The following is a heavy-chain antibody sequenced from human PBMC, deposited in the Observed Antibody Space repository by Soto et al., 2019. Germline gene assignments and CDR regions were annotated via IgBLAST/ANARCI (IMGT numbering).Heavy chain of an antibody. CDR2: INHSGST. Sequence: SETLSLTCAVYGESFSGYYWSWIRQPPGQGLEWIGEINHSGSTNYNPSLKSRVTISVDTSKNQFSLKLSSVTAADTAVYYCARSHTFDYWGQGIPVTVSS. CDR3: ARSHTFDY. J-gene: IGHJ4*02. CDR1: GESFSGYY. V-gene: IGHV4-34*01.